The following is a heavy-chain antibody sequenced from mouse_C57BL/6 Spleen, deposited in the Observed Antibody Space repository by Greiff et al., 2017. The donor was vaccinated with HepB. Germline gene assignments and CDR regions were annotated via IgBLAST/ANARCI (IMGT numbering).Heavy chain of an antibody. J-gene: IGHJ2*01. D-gene: IGHD1-1*01. CDR3: ARDYYGRSAFDY. V-gene: IGHV5-17*01. CDR1: GFTFSDYG. CDR2: ISSGSSTI. Sequence: EVKLVESGGGLVKPGGSLKLSCAASGFTFSDYGMHWVRQAPEKGLEWVAYISSGSSTIYYADTVKGRFTISRDNAKNTLFLQMTSLRSEDTAMYYCARDYYGRSAFDYWGQGTTLTVSS.